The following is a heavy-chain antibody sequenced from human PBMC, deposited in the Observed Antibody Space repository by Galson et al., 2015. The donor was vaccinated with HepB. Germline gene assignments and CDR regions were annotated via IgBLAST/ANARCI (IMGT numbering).Heavy chain of an antibody. Sequence: SVKVSCKASGGTFSSYAISWVRQAPGQGLEWMGGIIPIFGTANYAQKFQGRVTITADESTSTAYMELSSLRSEDTAVYYCARELGLYYYGSGSYNYWGQGTLVTVSS. J-gene: IGHJ4*02. CDR2: IIPIFGTA. CDR1: GGTFSSYA. CDR3: ARELGLYYYGSGSYNY. V-gene: IGHV1-69*13. D-gene: IGHD3-10*01.